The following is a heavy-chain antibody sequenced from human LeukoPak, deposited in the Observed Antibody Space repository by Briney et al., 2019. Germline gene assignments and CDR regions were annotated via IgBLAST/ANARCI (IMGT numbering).Heavy chain of an antibody. CDR1: GFTFSASA. J-gene: IGHJ4*02. D-gene: IGHD5-24*01. CDR3: VRDLSYFDY. V-gene: IGHV3-73*01. CDR2: IRSKGNSYAT. Sequence: PGGSLRLSCAASGFTFSASAMHWVRQASGKGLEWVGRIRSKGNSYATAYAESVKGRFTISRDDSKNTAYLQMNSLKTEDTAVYYCVRDLSYFDYWGQGTLVIVSS.